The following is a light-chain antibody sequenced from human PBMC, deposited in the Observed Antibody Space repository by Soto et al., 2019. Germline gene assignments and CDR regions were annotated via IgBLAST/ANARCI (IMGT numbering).Light chain of an antibody. J-gene: IGLJ2*01. CDR3: QYASSLSGSV. CDR1: SSNIGAGYD. V-gene: IGLV1-40*01. Sequence: QSVLTQPPSVSGAPGQRVTISCTGSSSNIGAGYDVHWYQQLPGTAPKLLIYGNSNRPSGVPDRFSGSKSGTSASLAITGLQAEDGADYYCQYASSLSGSVFGGGTKLTVL. CDR2: GNS.